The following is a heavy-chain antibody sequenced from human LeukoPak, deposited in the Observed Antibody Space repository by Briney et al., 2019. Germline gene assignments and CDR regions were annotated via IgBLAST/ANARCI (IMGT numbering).Heavy chain of an antibody. CDR2: IYTSGST. Sequence: SQTLSLTCTVCGGSISSAGYYWSWIRQPAGKGLEWIGRIYTSGSTNYNPSLKSRVTISADTSKNQFSLKLSSVTAADTAVYYCARYSGSYPDYWGQGTLVTVSS. CDR3: ARYSGSYPDY. V-gene: IGHV4-61*02. CDR1: GGSISSAGYY. D-gene: IGHD1-26*01. J-gene: IGHJ4*02.